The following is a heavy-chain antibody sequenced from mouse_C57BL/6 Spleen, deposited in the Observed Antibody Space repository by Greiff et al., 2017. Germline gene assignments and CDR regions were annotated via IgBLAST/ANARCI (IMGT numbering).Heavy chain of an antibody. Sequence: VQLQQSGAELVKPGASVKLSCKASGYTFTSYWMQWVKQRPGQGLEWIGEIDPSDSYTNYNQKFKGKATLTVDTSSSTAYMQLSSLTSEDSAVYYCARSGDSWFAYWGQGTLVTVSA. J-gene: IGHJ3*01. CDR1: GYTFTSYW. D-gene: IGHD1-3*01. CDR2: IDPSDSYT. CDR3: ARSGDSWFAY. V-gene: IGHV1-50*01.